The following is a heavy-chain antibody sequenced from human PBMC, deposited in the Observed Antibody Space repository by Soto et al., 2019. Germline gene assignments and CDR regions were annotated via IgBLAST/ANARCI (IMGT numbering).Heavy chain of an antibody. V-gene: IGHV5-51*01. CDR3: ARLMFKDPNGYYQDGKAV. D-gene: IGHD3-10*02. CDR1: GYSFTSYW. CDR2: IYPGDSDT. Sequence: PGESLKISCKGSGYSFTSYWIGWVRQMPGKGLEWMGIIYPGDSDTRYSPSFQGQVTISADKSISTAYLQWSSLKASDTAMYYCARLMFKDPNGYYQDGKAVWGQGTTVTVSS. J-gene: IGHJ6*02.